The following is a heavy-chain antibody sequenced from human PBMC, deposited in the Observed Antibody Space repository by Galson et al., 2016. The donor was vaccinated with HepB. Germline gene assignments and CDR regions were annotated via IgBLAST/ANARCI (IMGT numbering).Heavy chain of an antibody. J-gene: IGHJ1*01. CDR2: IWYDGSNK. CDR3: ARYGDEAGWNFQH. CDR1: GFTFSSYG. V-gene: IGHV3-33*01. D-gene: IGHD6-19*01. Sequence: SLRLSCAASGFTFSSYGMHWVRQAPGKGLEWVAVIWYDGSNKYYADSVKGRFTISRDNSKNTLYLQMNSLRAEDTAVYYCARYGDEAGWNFQHWGQGTLVTVSS.